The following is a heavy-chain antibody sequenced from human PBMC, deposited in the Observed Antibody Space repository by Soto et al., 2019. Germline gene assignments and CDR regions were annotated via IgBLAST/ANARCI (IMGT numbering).Heavy chain of an antibody. CDR1: GGSISSYY. CDR3: ARDRRDYYGSGTFDY. D-gene: IGHD3-10*01. J-gene: IGHJ4*02. V-gene: IGHV4-59*01. Sequence: SETLSLTCTVSGGSISSYYWSWIRQPPGKGLEWIGYIYYSGSTNYNPSLKSRVTISVDTSKNQFSLKLSSVTAADTAVYYCARDRRDYYGSGTFDYWGQGTLVTVSS. CDR2: IYYSGST.